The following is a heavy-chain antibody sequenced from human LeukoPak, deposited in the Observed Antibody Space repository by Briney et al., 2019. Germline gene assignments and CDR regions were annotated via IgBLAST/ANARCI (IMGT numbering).Heavy chain of an antibody. V-gene: IGHV4-30-2*01. J-gene: IGHJ3*02. CDR3: ASESLELRGAFDI. CDR2: IYHSGST. D-gene: IGHD1-7*01. Sequence: SQTLSLTCTVSGGSISSGGYYWSWIRQPPGKGLEWIGYIYHSGSTYYNPSLKSRVTISVDRSKNQFSLKLSSVTAADTAVYYCASESLELRGAFDIWGQGTMVTVSS. CDR1: GGSISSGGYY.